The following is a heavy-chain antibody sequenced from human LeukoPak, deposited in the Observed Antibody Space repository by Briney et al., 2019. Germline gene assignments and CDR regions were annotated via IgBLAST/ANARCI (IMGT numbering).Heavy chain of an antibody. D-gene: IGHD5-18*01. Sequence: SETLSLTCTVSGGSISSYYWSWIRQPPGKGLEWIGFIYYSGSSYYNPSLKSRVTMSVDTSKNQFSLKLTSVTAADTAVYYCAKGEVGTAMSPYYYYYMDVWGKGTTVTVSS. J-gene: IGHJ6*03. CDR2: IYYSGSS. V-gene: IGHV4-59*01. CDR1: GGSISSYY. CDR3: AKGEVGTAMSPYYYYYMDV.